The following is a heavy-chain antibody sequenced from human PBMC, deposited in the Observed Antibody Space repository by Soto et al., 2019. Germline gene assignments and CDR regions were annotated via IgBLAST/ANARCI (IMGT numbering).Heavy chain of an antibody. V-gene: IGHV1-69*02. CDR2: IIPILGIA. D-gene: IGHD4-17*01. CDR3: AGHGDRPGSDWFDP. CDR1: GGTFSSYT. Sequence: QVQLVQSGAEVKKPGSSVKVSCKASGGTFSSYTISWVRQAPGQGPEWMGRIIPILGIANYAQKFQGRVTITADKSTSTAYMELSSLRSEDTAVYYCAGHGDRPGSDWFDPWGQGTLVTVSS. J-gene: IGHJ5*02.